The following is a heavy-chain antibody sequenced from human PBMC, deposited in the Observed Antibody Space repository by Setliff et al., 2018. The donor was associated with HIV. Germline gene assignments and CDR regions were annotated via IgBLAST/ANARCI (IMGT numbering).Heavy chain of an antibody. Sequence: PSETLSLTCAFYGGSLNGFYWGWIRQSPGKGLEWIGEINHSGSINYNPSLKSRVTVSVDTSKKHFSLKLGSVTAADTAVYYCTRRGWNGYKAFDYWGQGTPVTVSS. J-gene: IGHJ4*02. CDR2: INHSGSI. CDR3: TRRGWNGYKAFDY. V-gene: IGHV4-34*01. D-gene: IGHD5-12*01. CDR1: GGSLNGFY.